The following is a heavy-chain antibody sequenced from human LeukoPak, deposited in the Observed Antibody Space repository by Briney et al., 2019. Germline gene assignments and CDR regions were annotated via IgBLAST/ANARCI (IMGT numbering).Heavy chain of an antibody. Sequence: PSETLSLTCTVSGGSISSSSYYLGWVRQPPGKGLEWIGSIYYSGSTYYNPSLKSRVTISVDTSKNQFSLKLSSVTAADTAVYYCARRYLHYYDSSGYVDYWGQGTLVTVSS. V-gene: IGHV4-39*01. CDR1: GGSISSSSYY. D-gene: IGHD3-22*01. J-gene: IGHJ4*02. CDR3: ARRYLHYYDSSGYVDY. CDR2: IYYSGST.